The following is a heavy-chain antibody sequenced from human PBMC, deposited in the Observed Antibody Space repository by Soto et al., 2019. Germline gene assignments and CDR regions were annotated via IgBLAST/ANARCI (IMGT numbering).Heavy chain of an antibody. CDR3: GSAHAGAHITAAGH. J-gene: IGHJ4*02. CDR2: IYHSGST. Sequence: PSETLSLTCAVSGGSISSGGYSWNWIRQPPGKGLEWIGYIYHSGSTYYNPSLKSRVTISVDRSKNQFSLKLSSVTAADTAVYYWGSAHAGAHITAAGHWSQGTLVTDSS. V-gene: IGHV4-30-2*01. D-gene: IGHD6-13*01. CDR1: GGSISSGGYS.